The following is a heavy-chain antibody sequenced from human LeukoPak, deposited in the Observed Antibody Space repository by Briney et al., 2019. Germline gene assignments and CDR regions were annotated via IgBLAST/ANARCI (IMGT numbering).Heavy chain of an antibody. Sequence: ASVKVSCKASGYTFTSYAIHWVRQAPGQGLELMGWITPSGGTNYPQKFQGRVAITWDTSITTAYMDLSRLTSDDTAVYYCARDRYGDGFAHLDYWGQGALVTVSS. D-gene: IGHD5-24*01. J-gene: IGHJ4*02. CDR1: GYTFTSYA. CDR2: ITPSGGT. V-gene: IGHV1-2*02. CDR3: ARDRYGDGFAHLDY.